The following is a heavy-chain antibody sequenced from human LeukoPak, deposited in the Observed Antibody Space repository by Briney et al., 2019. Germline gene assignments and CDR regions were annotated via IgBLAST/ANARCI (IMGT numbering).Heavy chain of an antibody. Sequence: SETLSLTCTVSGYSISSGYYWGWIRQPPGKGLEWIGSIYHSGSTYYNPSFKSRVTISVDTSKNQFSLKLSSVTAADTAVYYCARRRWFGRYLYMDVWGKGTTVTISS. V-gene: IGHV4-38-2*02. CDR2: IYHSGST. J-gene: IGHJ6*03. CDR1: GYSISSGYY. D-gene: IGHD3-10*01. CDR3: ARRRWFGRYLYMDV.